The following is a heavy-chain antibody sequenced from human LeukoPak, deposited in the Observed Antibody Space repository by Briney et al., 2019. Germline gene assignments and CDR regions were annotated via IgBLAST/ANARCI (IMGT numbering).Heavy chain of an antibody. J-gene: IGHJ4*02. CDR1: GASISSSW. V-gene: IGHV4-59*01. Sequence: PSETLSLTCTVSGASISSSWWSWIRQPPGKRLEWIGSFYGGGSVKYKPPLKSRATISGHMSQNQFSLKLSSVTAADTAVYYCVKDGGGYWGEGTLVTVSS. CDR3: VKDGGGY. CDR2: FYGGGSV. D-gene: IGHD3-16*01.